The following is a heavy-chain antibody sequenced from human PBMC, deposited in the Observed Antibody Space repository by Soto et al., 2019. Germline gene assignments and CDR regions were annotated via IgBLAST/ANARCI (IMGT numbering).Heavy chain of an antibody. CDR3: AKEMSIGRPYDY. Sequence: VQLLEAGGGLIQPGGSLRLSCAASGFTFSDYAMSWVRQTPGKGLEWVSCIGARGDYTHYIDSVKGRFTISRDNSQNTLSLQMNSLRAEDTAVYYCAKEMSIGRPYDYWGQGALVIVSS. V-gene: IGHV3-23*01. CDR2: IGARGDYT. CDR1: GFTFSDYA. J-gene: IGHJ4*02. D-gene: IGHD6-6*01.